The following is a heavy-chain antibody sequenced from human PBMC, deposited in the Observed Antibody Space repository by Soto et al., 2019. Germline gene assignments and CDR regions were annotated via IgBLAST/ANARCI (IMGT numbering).Heavy chain of an antibody. V-gene: IGHV4-38-2*02. J-gene: IGHJ6*02. Sequence: PSETLSLTYGVSNFSISSAYYWAWIRQPPRKGLEWIASVYHTGNTYFNPSLKSRVTISVDTSKNQFSLRLRSVTAADTAIYYCARDRIVTKPPAPYYLYYGVDVWGQGTTVTVSS. CDR3: ARDRIVTKPPAPYYLYYGVDV. CDR1: NFSISSAYY. CDR2: VYHTGNT. D-gene: IGHD3-22*01.